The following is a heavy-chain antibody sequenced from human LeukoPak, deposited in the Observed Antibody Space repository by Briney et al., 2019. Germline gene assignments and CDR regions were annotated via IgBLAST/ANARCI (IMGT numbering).Heavy chain of an antibody. Sequence: KASETLSLTCAVYGGSFSGYYWSRIRQPPGKGLEWIGEINHSGSTNYNPSLKSRVTISVDTSKNQFSLKLSSVTAADTAMYYCARDHGTLRVMGWFDPWGQGTLVTVSS. CDR2: INHSGST. D-gene: IGHD1-14*01. V-gene: IGHV4-34*01. CDR3: ARDHGTLRVMGWFDP. CDR1: GGSFSGYY. J-gene: IGHJ5*02.